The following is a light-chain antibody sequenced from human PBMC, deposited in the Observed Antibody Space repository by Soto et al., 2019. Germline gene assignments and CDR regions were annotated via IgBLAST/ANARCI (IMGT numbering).Light chain of an antibody. J-gene: IGKJ1*01. V-gene: IGKV3-20*01. CDR2: GAS. CDR3: QQYGGSPPT. Sequence: ENVLTQSPGTLSLSPGERATLSCRASQSVSSNYLAWYQRKPGQAPRLLIYGASSRATDIPNRFSGSGSGTDFTLTITRLEPEDFAVYFCQQYGGSPPTFGQGTKVEIK. CDR1: QSVSSNY.